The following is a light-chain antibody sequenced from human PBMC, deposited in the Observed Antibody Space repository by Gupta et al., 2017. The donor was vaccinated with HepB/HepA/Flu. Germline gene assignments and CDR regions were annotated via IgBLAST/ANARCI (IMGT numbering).Light chain of an antibody. J-gene: IGKJ1*01. CDR1: ESVNNW. CDR2: KTS. Sequence: DIQMTQSPFTLSASVGDRVTITCRASESVNNWLAWYQQKPGKVPDLLIYKTSTLKSGVPSRFSGSGAGTEFTLTISSLQPDDFATYYCQVYNSYSRAFGQGTKVEIK. CDR3: QVYNSYSRA. V-gene: IGKV1-5*03.